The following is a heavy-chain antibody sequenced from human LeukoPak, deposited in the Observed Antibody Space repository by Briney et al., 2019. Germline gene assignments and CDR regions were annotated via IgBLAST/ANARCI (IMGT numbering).Heavy chain of an antibody. Sequence: GGSPRLSCAASGFTFDDYAMHWVRQAPGKGLEWVSGISWNSGSIGYADSVKGRFTISRDNAKSSLYLQMSSLRAEDTALYYCAKVIHYDSSGPWAFDIWGQGTMVTVSS. CDR3: AKVIHYDSSGPWAFDI. D-gene: IGHD3-22*01. J-gene: IGHJ3*02. CDR1: GFTFDDYA. V-gene: IGHV3-9*01. CDR2: ISWNSGSI.